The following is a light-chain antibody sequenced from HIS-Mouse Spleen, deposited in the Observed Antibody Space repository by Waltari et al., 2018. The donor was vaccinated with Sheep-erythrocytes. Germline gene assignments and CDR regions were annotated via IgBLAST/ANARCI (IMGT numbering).Light chain of an antibody. CDR3: YSTDSSGNHRV. V-gene: IGLV2-23*01. J-gene: IGLJ2*01. Sequence: QSALTHPASVSGSPGQSITISCTGTSRDVGSNNLVFWYQQHPGKAPKLMIYEGSKRPSGVSNRFSGSSSGTMATLTISGAQVEDEADYYCYSTDSSGNHRVFGGGTKLTVL. CDR1: SRDVGSNNL. CDR2: EGS.